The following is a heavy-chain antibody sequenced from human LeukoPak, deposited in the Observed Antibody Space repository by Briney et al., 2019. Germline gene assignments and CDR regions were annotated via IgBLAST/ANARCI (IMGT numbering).Heavy chain of an antibody. D-gene: IGHD2-2*02. CDR1: GFTFSSYA. CDR3: AKHLSTNCYTGFDY. Sequence: GGSLRLSCAASGFTFSSYAMSWVRQTPGKGLEWVSVISGSDGTTYYAGSVKGRFTISRDNSKNTLYLQMNSLRAEDTAVYYCAKHLSTNCYTGFDYWGQGTLVTVSS. V-gene: IGHV3-23*01. J-gene: IGHJ4*02. CDR2: ISGSDGTT.